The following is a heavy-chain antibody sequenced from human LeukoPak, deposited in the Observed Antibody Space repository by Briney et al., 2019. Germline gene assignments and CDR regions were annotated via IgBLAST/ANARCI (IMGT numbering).Heavy chain of an antibody. Sequence: PGGSLRLSCAASGSTFSSYTMNWVRQAPGKGLEWVSSISSSSSYIYYADSVKGRFTISRDNAKNSLYLQMNSLRAEDMAVYYCARDSSDSSGTFDYWGQGTLVTVSS. D-gene: IGHD3-22*01. CDR2: ISSSSSYI. J-gene: IGHJ4*02. V-gene: IGHV3-21*01. CDR1: GSTFSSYT. CDR3: ARDSSDSSGTFDY.